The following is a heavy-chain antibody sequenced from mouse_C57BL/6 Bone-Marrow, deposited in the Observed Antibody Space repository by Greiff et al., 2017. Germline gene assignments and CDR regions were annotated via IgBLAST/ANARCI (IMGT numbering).Heavy chain of an antibody. CDR1: GYTFTSYW. CDR3: ARDGYLYYYAMDY. V-gene: IGHV1-52*01. Sequence: VQLQQSGAELVRPGSSVKLSCKASGYTFTSYWMHWVKQRPIQGLEWIGNIDPSDSETHYNQKFKDKATLTVDKSSSTAYMQLSSLTSEDSAVYYCARDGYLYYYAMDYWGQGTSVTVSS. D-gene: IGHD2-3*01. CDR2: IDPSDSET. J-gene: IGHJ4*01.